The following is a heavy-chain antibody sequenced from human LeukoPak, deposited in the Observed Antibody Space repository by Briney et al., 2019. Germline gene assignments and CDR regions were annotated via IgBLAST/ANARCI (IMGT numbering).Heavy chain of an antibody. D-gene: IGHD2-21*01. Sequence: PSETLSLTCSVSGDSISSSSHYWGWIRQPPGKGLEWIGSIFYSGRAYYTPSLKSRVTMSIDTSKNQFSLRLTSVTAADTAVYYCARQIAVVEPTDPNWFDSWGQGTLVTVSS. CDR1: GDSISSSSHY. CDR3: ARQIAVVEPTDPNWFDS. J-gene: IGHJ5*01. V-gene: IGHV4-39*07. CDR2: IFYSGRA.